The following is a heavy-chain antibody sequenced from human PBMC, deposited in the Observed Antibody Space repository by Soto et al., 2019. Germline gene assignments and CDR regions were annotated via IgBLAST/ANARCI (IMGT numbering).Heavy chain of an antibody. J-gene: IGHJ5*02. CDR2: ISGTGVYI. V-gene: IGHV3-21*01. CDR3: AREGALKPFSS. Sequence: GGSLRLSGVASGFTFSNYNMNWVRQAPGKGLEWVSHISGTGVYIHYADAVKGRFTISRDNAKSSVYLQMNSLRAEDTAVYYCAREGALKPFSSWGQGALVTVSS. CDR1: GFTFSNYN.